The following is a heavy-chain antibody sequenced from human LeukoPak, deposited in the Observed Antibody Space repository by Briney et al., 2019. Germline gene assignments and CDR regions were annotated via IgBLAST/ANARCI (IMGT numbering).Heavy chain of an antibody. D-gene: IGHD2-2*01. V-gene: IGHV3-33*01. Sequence: GGSLRLSCAVSGFTFGHYGMHWVRQAPGKGLEWVALIWYDGSNKYYADSVKGRFTISRDNSKSTLYLQMNSLRAEDTAVYYCARDLLDGDIVVIPSAIDYWGQGTLVTVSS. CDR3: ARDLLDGDIVVIPSAIDY. CDR2: IWYDGSNK. CDR1: GFTFGHYG. J-gene: IGHJ4*02.